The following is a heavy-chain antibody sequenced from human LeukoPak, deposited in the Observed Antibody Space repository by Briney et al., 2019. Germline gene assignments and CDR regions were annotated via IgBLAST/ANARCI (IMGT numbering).Heavy chain of an antibody. D-gene: IGHD2/OR15-2a*01. J-gene: IGHJ3*02. CDR1: GYTFASYY. V-gene: IGHV1-2*02. Sequence: GASVKVSCKASGYTFASYYMHWVRQAPGQGLEWMGWINPNSGGTNYAQKFQGRVTMTRDTSISTAYMELSRLRSDDTAVYYCARDLPGGLVMINDAFDIWGQGTMVTVSS. CDR2: INPNSGGT. CDR3: ARDLPGGLVMINDAFDI.